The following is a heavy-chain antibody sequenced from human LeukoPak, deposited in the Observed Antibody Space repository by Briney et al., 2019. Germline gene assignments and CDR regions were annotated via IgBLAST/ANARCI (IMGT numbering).Heavy chain of an antibody. CDR1: GGSISSYY. CDR3: ARGRGRTFDI. J-gene: IGHJ3*02. V-gene: IGHV4-4*07. Sequence: SETLSLTCNVSGGSISSYYWSWIRQPAGKGLEWIGRINTSGTSNYNPSLRSRVTMSVDTSKNQFSLNLTSVTAADTAVYYCARGRGRTFDIWGQGTMVTVSS. CDR2: INTSGTS.